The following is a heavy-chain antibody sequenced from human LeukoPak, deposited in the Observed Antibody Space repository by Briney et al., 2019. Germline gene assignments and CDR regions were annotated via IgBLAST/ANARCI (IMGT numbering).Heavy chain of an antibody. CDR3: ASGSYSGLTPSDFDY. J-gene: IGHJ4*02. CDR2: IYYSGST. V-gene: IGHV4-61*01. D-gene: IGHD1-26*01. Sequence: SETLSLTCTVSGGSVSSGSYYWSWIRQPPGKGPEWIGYIYYSGSTNYNPSLKSRVTISVDTSKNQFSLKLSSVTAADTAVYYCASGSYSGLTPSDFDYWGQGTLVTVSS. CDR1: GGSVSSGSYY.